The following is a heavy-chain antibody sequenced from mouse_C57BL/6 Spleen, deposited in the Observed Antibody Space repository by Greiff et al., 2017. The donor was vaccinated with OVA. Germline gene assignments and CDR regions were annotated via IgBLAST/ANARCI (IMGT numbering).Heavy chain of an antibody. V-gene: IGHV1-81*01. CDR1: GYTFTSYG. J-gene: IGHJ3*01. D-gene: IGHD1-2*01. CDR3: ARYGTTADSWFAY. CDR2: IYPRSGNT. Sequence: VKLMESGAELARPGASVKLSCKASGYTFTSYGISWVKQRTGQGLEWIGEIYPRSGNTYYNEKFKGKATLTADKSSSTAYMELRSLTSEDSAVYFCARYGTTADSWFAYWGQGTLVTVSA.